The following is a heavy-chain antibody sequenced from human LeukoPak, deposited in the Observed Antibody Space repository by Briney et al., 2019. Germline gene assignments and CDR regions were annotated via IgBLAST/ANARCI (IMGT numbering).Heavy chain of an antibody. CDR3: ARGLRFLEWSPQDYYYYMDV. V-gene: IGHV4-59*01. CDR2: IYYSGST. CDR1: GGSISSYY. Sequence: SETLSLTCTVSGGSISSYYWSWIRQPPGKGLEWIGYIYYSGSTNYNPSLKNRVTISVDTSKNQFSLKLSSVTAADTAVYYCARGLRFLEWSPQDYYYYMDVWGKGTTVTVSS. D-gene: IGHD3-3*01. J-gene: IGHJ6*03.